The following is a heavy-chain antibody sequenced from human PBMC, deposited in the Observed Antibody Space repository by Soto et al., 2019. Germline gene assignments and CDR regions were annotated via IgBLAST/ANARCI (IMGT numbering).Heavy chain of an antibody. J-gene: IGHJ6*02. Sequence: GGSLRLSCSFSGFTSDDYDYGVTWVRLAPGKGLEWLGLIAGKTYGGTTQYAASVKGRFTMSRDDSKDVAYLQMRDLGIDDTAIYFCSRDGDYYGLDVWGQGTTVTVSS. CDR1: GFTSDDYDYG. CDR3: SRDGDYYGLDV. D-gene: IGHD3-3*01. V-gene: IGHV3-49*04. CDR2: IAGKTYGGTT.